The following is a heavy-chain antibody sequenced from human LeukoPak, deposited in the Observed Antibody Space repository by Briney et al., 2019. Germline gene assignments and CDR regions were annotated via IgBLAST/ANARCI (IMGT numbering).Heavy chain of an antibody. J-gene: IGHJ3*02. D-gene: IGHD5-12*01. CDR1: GFTFSSYE. CDR2: ISSSGSTI. CDR3: AKVGWALVAAAFDI. V-gene: IGHV3-48*03. Sequence: GGSLRLSCAASGFTFSSYEMNWVRQAPGKGLEWVSYISSSGSTIYYADFVKGRFTISRDNSKNTLYLQMNNLRAEGTAVYYCAKVGWALVAAAFDIWGQGTMVTVSS.